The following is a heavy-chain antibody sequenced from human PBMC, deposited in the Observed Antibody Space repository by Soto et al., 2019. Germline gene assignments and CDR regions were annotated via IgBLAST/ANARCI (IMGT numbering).Heavy chain of an antibody. CDR2: INPSGGST. Sequence: ASVKVSCKASGYTFTRYYMHWVRQAPGQGLEWMGVINPSGGSTTYAQKFQGRVTMTRDTSTSTVYMYLSSLRSEDTAVYFCAREDIDYHGMDVWGQGTTVTVSS. CDR1: GYTFTRYY. V-gene: IGHV1-46*01. D-gene: IGHD2-15*01. CDR3: AREDIDYHGMDV. J-gene: IGHJ6*02.